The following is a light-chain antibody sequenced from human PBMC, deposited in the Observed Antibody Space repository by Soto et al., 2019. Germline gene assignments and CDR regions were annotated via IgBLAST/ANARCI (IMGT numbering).Light chain of an antibody. CDR3: ATWDDSLSGPV. CDR2: ENN. Sequence: QSVLRQPPPASGTPGQSVTISCSGSTSNIGSSSVYWYQQLPGTAPKVFIYENNRRPSGVPDRFSGSKSGTSASLAISGLRSEDEADSYCATWDDSLSGPVFGGGTKVTVL. J-gene: IGLJ2*01. V-gene: IGLV1-47*01. CDR1: TSNIGSSS.